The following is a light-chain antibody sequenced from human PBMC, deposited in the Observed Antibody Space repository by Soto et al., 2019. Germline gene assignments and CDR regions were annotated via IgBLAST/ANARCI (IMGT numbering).Light chain of an antibody. J-gene: IGKJ4*01. CDR3: QQYDKWPLT. CDR1: HSVDSN. V-gene: IGKV3D-15*01. CDR2: GAS. Sequence: EIVMTQSPGTLSVSTGQGATLSCRASHSVDSNLAWYQQKPGQAPRLLIYGASTRPTGIPDRFSGSGSGTEFTLTISSLQPEDFAVYYCQQYDKWPLTFGGGTKVDIK.